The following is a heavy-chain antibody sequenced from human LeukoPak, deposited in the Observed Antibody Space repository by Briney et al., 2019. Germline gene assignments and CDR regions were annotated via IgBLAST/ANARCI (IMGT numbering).Heavy chain of an antibody. Sequence: GGSLRLSCAASGFTFSSYAMSWVRQAPGKGLEWGSAISGSGGSTYYADSVKGRFTISRDNSKNTLYLQMNSLRAEDTAVYYCAKDTGITGTTPLDYWGQGTLVTVSS. CDR2: ISGSGGST. V-gene: IGHV3-23*01. CDR3: AKDTGITGTTPLDY. CDR1: GFTFSSYA. D-gene: IGHD1-20*01. J-gene: IGHJ4*02.